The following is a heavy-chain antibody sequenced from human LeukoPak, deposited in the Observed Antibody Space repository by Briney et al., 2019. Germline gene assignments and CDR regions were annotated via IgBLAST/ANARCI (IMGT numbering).Heavy chain of an antibody. V-gene: IGHV4-59*12. J-gene: IGHJ5*02. CDR2: IYYSGST. D-gene: IGHD2-2*01. CDR3: ARGRRRGCCSSTSCYRYWFDP. Sequence: SETLSLSCTVSGGSISNYYWNWLRQPPGKGLEWIGYIYYSGSTNYNPSLSGRVTMSLDTSKNQFSLKLSSVTAADTAVYYCARGRRRGCCSSTSCYRYWFDPWGQGTLVTVSS. CDR1: GGSISNYY.